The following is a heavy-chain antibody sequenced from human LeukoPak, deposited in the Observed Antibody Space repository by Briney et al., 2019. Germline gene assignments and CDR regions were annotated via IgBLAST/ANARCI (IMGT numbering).Heavy chain of an antibody. D-gene: IGHD2-15*01. CDR1: GYTFTSYY. Sequence: ASAKVSCKASGYTFTSYYMHWVRQAPGQGLEWMGIINPSGGSTSYAQKFQGRVTMTRDTSTSTVYMELSSLRSEDTAVYYCARSEADSQWWGLAARDYFDYWGQGTLVTVSS. CDR3: ARSEADSQWWGLAARDYFDY. J-gene: IGHJ4*02. V-gene: IGHV1-46*01. CDR2: INPSGGST.